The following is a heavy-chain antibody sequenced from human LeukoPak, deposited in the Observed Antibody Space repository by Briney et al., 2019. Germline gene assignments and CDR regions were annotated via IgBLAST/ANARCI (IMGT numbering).Heavy chain of an antibody. J-gene: IGHJ4*02. V-gene: IGHV4-59*11. CDR1: GGSISSHY. D-gene: IGHD5-12*01. CDR3: ARGGRRDIVAV. Sequence: PSETLSLTCTVSGGSISSHYCNWVRQPPGKGLEWIGNIFYSGSTNYNPSLKSRVTISVDTSKNQFSLKLSSVTAADTAVYYCARGGRRDIVAVWGQGTLVTVSS. CDR2: IFYSGST.